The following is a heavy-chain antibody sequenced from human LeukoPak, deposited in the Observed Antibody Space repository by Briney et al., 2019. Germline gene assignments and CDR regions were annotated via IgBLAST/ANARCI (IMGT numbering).Heavy chain of an antibody. CDR2: IIPIFATA. Sequence: ASVKVSCKASGYTFTDYYIHWVRQAPGQGLEWMGGIIPIFATANYAQKFQGRVTITADESTSTAYMELSSLRSEDTAVYYCARGPITTRSHFDYWGQGTLVTVSS. D-gene: IGHD3-22*01. CDR3: ARGPITTRSHFDY. V-gene: IGHV1-69*13. J-gene: IGHJ4*02. CDR1: GYTFTDYY.